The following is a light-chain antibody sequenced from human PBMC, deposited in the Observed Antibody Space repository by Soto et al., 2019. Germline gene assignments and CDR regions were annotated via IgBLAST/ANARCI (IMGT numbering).Light chain of an antibody. J-gene: IGLJ3*02. Sequence: QSVLTQPASVSGSPGQSITISCTGTSSDVGGYNYVSWYQQHPGKAPKLMIYEVSNRPTGVSNRFAGSKSGNTASLTISALHAEDEADYYCSSYTSSSTLVFGGGTKLTVL. CDR3: SSYTSSSTLV. CDR2: EVS. V-gene: IGLV2-14*01. CDR1: SSDVGGYNY.